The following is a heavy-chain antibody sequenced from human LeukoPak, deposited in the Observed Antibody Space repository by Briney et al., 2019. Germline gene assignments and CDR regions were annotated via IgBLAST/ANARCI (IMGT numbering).Heavy chain of an antibody. CDR1: GFSLSTSGVG. CDR2: IYWDDDK. J-gene: IGHJ4*02. V-gene: IGHV2-5*02. Sequence: ESGPTLVKPTQTLTLTCTFSGFSLSTSGVGVGWIRQPPGKALEWLALIYWDDDKRYSPSLKSRLTITTDNSKNQVVLTMTNMDPVATATYYCAHWGQADYVWGSYVDWGQGTLVTVSS. D-gene: IGHD3-16*01. CDR3: AHWGQADYVWGSYVD.